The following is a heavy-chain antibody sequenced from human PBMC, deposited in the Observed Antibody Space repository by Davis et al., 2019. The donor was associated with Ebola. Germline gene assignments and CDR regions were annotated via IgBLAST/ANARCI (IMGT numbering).Heavy chain of an antibody. V-gene: IGHV3-74*01. Sequence: GESLKISCAASGFTFSSYWMHWVRQAPGKGLVWVSRINSDGSSTSYADSVKGRFTISRDNAKNTLYLQMNSLRAEDTAVYYCAKDSRRFDYWGQGTLVTVSS. CDR1: GFTFSSYW. CDR3: AKDSRRFDY. CDR2: INSDGSST. J-gene: IGHJ4*02.